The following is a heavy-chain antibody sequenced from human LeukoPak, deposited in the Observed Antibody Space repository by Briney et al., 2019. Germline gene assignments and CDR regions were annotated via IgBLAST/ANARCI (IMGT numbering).Heavy chain of an antibody. D-gene: IGHD4-17*01. Sequence: ASVKVSCKASGYTFTSYGISWVRQAPGQGLEWMGWISAYNGNTNYAQKPQGRVTMTTDTSTSTAYMELRSLRSDDTAVYYCARDGAVYGDPRLFDYWGQGTLVTVSS. J-gene: IGHJ4*02. CDR2: ISAYNGNT. V-gene: IGHV1-18*01. CDR1: GYTFTSYG. CDR3: ARDGAVYGDPRLFDY.